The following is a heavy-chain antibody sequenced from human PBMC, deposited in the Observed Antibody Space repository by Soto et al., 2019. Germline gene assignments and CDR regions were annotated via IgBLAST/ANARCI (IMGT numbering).Heavy chain of an antibody. D-gene: IGHD5-18*01. Sequence: SETLSLTCAVYGGSFSGYYWSWIRQPPGKGLEWIGEINHSGSTNYNPSLKSRVTISVDTSKNQFSLKLSSVTAADTAVYYCASFGYSYPDPYMDVWGKGTTVTVSS. CDR1: GGSFSGYY. CDR3: ASFGYSYPDPYMDV. J-gene: IGHJ6*03. V-gene: IGHV4-34*01. CDR2: INHSGST.